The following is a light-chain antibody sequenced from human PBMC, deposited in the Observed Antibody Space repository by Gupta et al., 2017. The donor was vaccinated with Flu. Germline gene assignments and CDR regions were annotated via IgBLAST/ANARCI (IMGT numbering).Light chain of an antibody. CDR3: YSYTTSSTPWV. CDR2: EVS. CDR1: SSDVGGSKY. J-gene: IGLJ3*02. V-gene: IGLV2-14*01. Sequence: QSALTQPASVSGSPVQSITISCTGTSSDVGGSKYVSWYEHHPGKAPKLIIFEVSHRPSGVSNRFSGSKSGNTASLTISGLQADDEADYYCYSYTTSSTPWVFGGGTKLTVL.